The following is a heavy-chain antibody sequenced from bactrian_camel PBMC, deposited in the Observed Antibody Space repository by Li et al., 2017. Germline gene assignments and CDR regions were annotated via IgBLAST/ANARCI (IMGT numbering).Heavy chain of an antibody. CDR1: YKYGTYC. CDR2: IGGGGGT. CDR3: AAEGALNGGICYGNPNY. D-gene: IGHD5*01. Sequence: LVLSCTASYKYGTYCMAWFRQAPGKEREGVATIGGGGGTSYPDSVKGRFTISRDNAKNTLYLELNSLRTEDTAVYYCAAEGALNGGICYGNPNYWGQGTQVTVS. V-gene: IGHV3S55*01. J-gene: IGHJ4*01.